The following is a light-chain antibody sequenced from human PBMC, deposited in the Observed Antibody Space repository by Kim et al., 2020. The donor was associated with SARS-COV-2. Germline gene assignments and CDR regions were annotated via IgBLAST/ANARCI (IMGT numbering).Light chain of an antibody. CDR1: QDISNY. CDR2: DAS. J-gene: IGKJ2*01. V-gene: IGKV1-33*01. CDR3: QQYDNLVYT. Sequence: DIQMTQSPSSLSASVGDRVTITCQASQDISNYLNWYQQKPGKAPKLLIYDASNLETGVPSRFSGSGSGTDFTFTISSLQPEDIATYYCQQYDNLVYTFGQGTKLEI.